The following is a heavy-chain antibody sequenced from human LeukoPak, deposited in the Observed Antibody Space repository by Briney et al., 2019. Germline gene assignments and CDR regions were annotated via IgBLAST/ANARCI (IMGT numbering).Heavy chain of an antibody. CDR1: GFTFSSYW. Sequence: GGSLRLSCAASGFTFSSYWMSWVRQAPGKGLEWVANIKQDGSQKYYVDSVKGRFTVFRDNSKNTLYLQMNSLRAEDTAAYYCAKDLAHGIAVPGSPGPLDYWGQGTLVTVSS. J-gene: IGHJ4*02. CDR3: AKDLAHGIAVPGSPGPLDY. V-gene: IGHV3-7*03. D-gene: IGHD6-19*01. CDR2: IKQDGSQK.